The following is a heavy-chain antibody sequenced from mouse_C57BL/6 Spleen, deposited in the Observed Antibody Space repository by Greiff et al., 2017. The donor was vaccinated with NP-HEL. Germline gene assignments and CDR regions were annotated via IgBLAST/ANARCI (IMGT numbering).Heavy chain of an antibody. CDR3: ARNYYGPFFDY. D-gene: IGHD1-1*01. V-gene: IGHV1-22*01. J-gene: IGHJ2*01. CDR2: INPNNGGT. CDR1: GYTFTDYN. Sequence: DVKLQESGPELVKPGASVKMSCKASGYTFTDYNMHWVKQSHGKSLEWIGYINPNNGGTSYNQKFKGKATLTVNKSSSTAYMELRSLTSEDSAVYYCARNYYGPFFDYWGQGTTLTVSS.